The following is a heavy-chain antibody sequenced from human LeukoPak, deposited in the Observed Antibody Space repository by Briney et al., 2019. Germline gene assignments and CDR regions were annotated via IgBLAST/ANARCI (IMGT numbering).Heavy chain of an antibody. D-gene: IGHD4-17*01. CDR1: GGTFSSYA. V-gene: IGHV1-69*13. J-gene: IGHJ6*02. CDR2: IIPIFGTA. Sequence: ASVKVSCKASGGTFSSYAISWVRQAPGQGLEWMGGIIPIFGTANYAQKFQGRVTITADESTSTAYMELSSLSSEDTAVYYCARERGATVTTSDSERPYYYYYYGMDVWGQGTTVTVSS. CDR3: ARERGATVTTSDSERPYYYYYYGMDV.